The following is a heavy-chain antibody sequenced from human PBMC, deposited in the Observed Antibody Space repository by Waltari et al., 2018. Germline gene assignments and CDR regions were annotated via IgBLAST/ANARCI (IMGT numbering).Heavy chain of an antibody. CDR2: IYTSGST. J-gene: IGHJ3*02. D-gene: IGHD3-10*01. CDR1: GGSISSGSYY. V-gene: IGHV4-61*09. Sequence: QVQLQESGPGLVKPSQTLSLTCTVSGGSISSGSYYWSWIRQPAGKGLEWIGYIYTSGSTNYNPSLKSRVTISVDTSKNQFSLKLSSVTAADTAVYYCALTYYYGSGSYYNDAFDICGQGTMVTVSS. CDR3: ALTYYYGSGSYYNDAFDI.